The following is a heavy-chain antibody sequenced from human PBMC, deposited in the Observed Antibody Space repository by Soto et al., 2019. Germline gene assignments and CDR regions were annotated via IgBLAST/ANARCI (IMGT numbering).Heavy chain of an antibody. CDR1: GFTFSSYS. J-gene: IGHJ3*02. Sequence: PGGSLRLSCAASGFTFSSYSMNWVRQAPGKGLEWVSYISTTSDTKYYADSVKGRFTISRDNAKNSLYLQMNSLRDEDTAVYYCARALRQWLADAFDIWGRGTMVT. V-gene: IGHV3-48*02. CDR3: ARALRQWLADAFDI. D-gene: IGHD6-19*01. CDR2: ISTTSDTK.